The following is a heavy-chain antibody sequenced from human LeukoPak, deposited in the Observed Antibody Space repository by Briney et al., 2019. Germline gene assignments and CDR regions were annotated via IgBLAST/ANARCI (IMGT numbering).Heavy chain of an antibody. V-gene: IGHV3-30*02. J-gene: IGHJ6*03. Sequence: PGGSLRLSCAASGFTFSSYGMHWVRQAPGKGLEWVAFIQYDGSIKYYADSVKGRFTISRDNSKNTLYLQMNSLRVEDTAVCYCAKGVGGSANYYYMDVWGKGTTVTVSS. CDR3: AKGVGGSANYYYMDV. D-gene: IGHD3-10*01. CDR2: IQYDGSIK. CDR1: GFTFSSYG.